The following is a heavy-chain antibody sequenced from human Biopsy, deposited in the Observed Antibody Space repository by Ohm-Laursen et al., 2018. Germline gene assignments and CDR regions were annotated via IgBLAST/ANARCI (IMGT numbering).Heavy chain of an antibody. Sequence: SLRLSRAASGFTFSSNVMSWVRQAPGKGLEWVSMIHGSGRTDYADSVKGRFTVSRDNSKDTVYLQMNALRVDDTAMYYCAGAGGHSFWGQGALVTVSS. CDR3: AGAGGHSF. V-gene: IGHV3-66*01. CDR2: IHGSGRT. CDR1: GFTFSSNV. D-gene: IGHD3-16*01. J-gene: IGHJ4*02.